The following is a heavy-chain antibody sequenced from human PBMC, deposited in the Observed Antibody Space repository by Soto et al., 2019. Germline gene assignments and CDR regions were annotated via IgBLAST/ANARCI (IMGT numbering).Heavy chain of an antibody. CDR1: GVSITTYY. J-gene: IGHJ6*02. V-gene: IGHV4-59*01. D-gene: IGHD3-10*01. CDR3: ARRLMIREVITHGMDV. CDR2: ISYSGST. Sequence: SETLSLTWTVSGVSITTYYWSWIRLPPGKGLEWIGYISYSGSTNYTPSLKNRVTMSVDTSKNQFSLKLSSVTAADTAVYYCARRLMIREVITHGMDVRGQGTTVTVSS.